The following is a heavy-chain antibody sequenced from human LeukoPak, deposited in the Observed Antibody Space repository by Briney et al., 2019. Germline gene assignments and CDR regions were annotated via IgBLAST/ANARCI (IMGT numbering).Heavy chain of an antibody. V-gene: IGHV5-51*01. J-gene: IGHJ4*02. CDR3: ARGESTTIFGMVSGGYFDY. CDR1: GYSFTSYW. CDR2: IYPGDSDT. D-gene: IGHD3-3*01. Sequence: GESLKISCKGSGYSFTSYWIGWVRQMSGKGLEWMGIIYPGDSDTRYSPSFQGQVTISADKSISTAYLQWSSLKASDTAMYYCARGESTTIFGMVSGGYFDYWGQGTLVTVSS.